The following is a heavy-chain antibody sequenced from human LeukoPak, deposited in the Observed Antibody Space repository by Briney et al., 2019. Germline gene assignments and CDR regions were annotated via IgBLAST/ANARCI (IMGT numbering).Heavy chain of an antibody. V-gene: IGHV3-30-3*01. Sequence: PGGSLRLSCAASGFTFSSYAMHWVRQAPGKGLEWVAFISYDGSNNYYADSVKGRLTISRDNSKNTLYLQMNSLRAEDTAVYYCARESYGDYYFDYWGQGTLVTVSS. CDR2: ISYDGSNN. D-gene: IGHD4-17*01. CDR1: GFTFSSYA. J-gene: IGHJ4*02. CDR3: ARESYGDYYFDY.